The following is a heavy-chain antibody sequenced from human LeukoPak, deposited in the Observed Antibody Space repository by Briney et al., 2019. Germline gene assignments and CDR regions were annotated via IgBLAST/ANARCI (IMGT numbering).Heavy chain of an antibody. J-gene: IGHJ5*02. CDR2: IIPIFGTA. CDR1: GGTFSSYA. D-gene: IGHD6-19*01. V-gene: IGHV1-69*06. CDR3: ARDIGSGCPGCWFDP. Sequence: EASVKVSCKASGGTFSSYAISWVRQAPGQGLEWMGGIIPIFGTANYAQKFQGRVTITADKSTSTAYMELSSLRSEDTAVYYCARDIGSGCPGCWFDPWGQGTLVTVSS.